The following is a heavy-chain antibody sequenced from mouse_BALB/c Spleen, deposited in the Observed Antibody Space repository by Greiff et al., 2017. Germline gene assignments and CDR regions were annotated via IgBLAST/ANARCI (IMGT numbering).Heavy chain of an antibody. V-gene: IGHV5-12-2*01. CDR2: ISNGGGST. Sequence: EVQLVESGGGLVQPGGSLKLSCAASGFTFSSYTMSWVRQTPEKRLEWVAYISNGGGSTYYPDTVKGRFTISRDNAKNTLYLQMSSMKSEDTAMYYCARQDYCYDEGFAYWGQGTLVTVSA. J-gene: IGHJ3*01. CDR1: GFTFSSYT. CDR3: ARQDYCYDEGFAY. D-gene: IGHD2-12*01.